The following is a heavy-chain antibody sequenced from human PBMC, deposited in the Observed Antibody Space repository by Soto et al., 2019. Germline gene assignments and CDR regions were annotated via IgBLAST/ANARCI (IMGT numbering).Heavy chain of an antibody. CDR2: IYYSGST. V-gene: IGHV4-39*01. CDR3: ARSYYDFWSGYFLNWFDP. CDR1: GGSISSSSYY. J-gene: IGHJ5*02. D-gene: IGHD3-3*01. Sequence: PSETLSLTCTVSGGSISSSSYYWGWIRQPPGKGLEWIGSIYYSGSTYYNPSLKSRVTISVDTSKNQFSLKLSLVTAADTAVYYCARSYYDFWSGYFLNWFDPWGQGTLVT.